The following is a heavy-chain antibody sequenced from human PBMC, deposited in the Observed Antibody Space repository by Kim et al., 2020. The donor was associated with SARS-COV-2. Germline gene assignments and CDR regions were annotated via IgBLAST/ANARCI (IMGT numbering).Heavy chain of an antibody. Sequence: GGSLRLSCAASGFTFSSYAMHWVRQAPGKGLEWVAVISYDGTNKYYADSVKGRFTISRDNSKNTLYLQMNSLRAEDTAVYYCARSKYCGGDCPPAHWYFDLWGRGTLVTVSS. D-gene: IGHD2-21*02. J-gene: IGHJ2*01. CDR1: GFTFSSYA. CDR2: ISYDGTNK. V-gene: IGHV3-30*04. CDR3: ARSKYCGGDCPPAHWYFDL.